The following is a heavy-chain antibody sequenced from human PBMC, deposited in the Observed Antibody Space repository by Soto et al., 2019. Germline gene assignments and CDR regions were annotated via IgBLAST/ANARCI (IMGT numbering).Heavy chain of an antibody. Sequence: QVTLKESGPVLVKPTETVTLTYTVSGFSLSNDRMGITWIRQPPGKALEWLAHIFSNDEKSYSPSLKSRLTISKDTSKSQVVLTMTNMDPVDTATYYCARYDWEALDYWGQGTLVTVSS. CDR2: IFSNDEK. CDR1: GFSLSNDRMG. D-gene: IGHD3-9*01. CDR3: ARYDWEALDY. J-gene: IGHJ4*02. V-gene: IGHV2-26*01.